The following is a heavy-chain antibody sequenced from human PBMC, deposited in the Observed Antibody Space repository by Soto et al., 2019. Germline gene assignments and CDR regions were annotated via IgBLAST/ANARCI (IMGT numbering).Heavy chain of an antibody. V-gene: IGHV3-21*01. D-gene: IGHD1-26*01. J-gene: IGHJ4*02. CDR2: ISSNSAYV. CDR3: VKDISGAYSGPNYDA. Sequence: PGGSLRLSCAASGFTFRSFTMNWVRQAPGKGLEWVSTISSNSAYVYYTDALRGRFTISRDNAKNSLHLQMNSLRAEDTAVYYCVKDISGAYSGPNYDAWGQGTLFTVSS. CDR1: GFTFRSFT.